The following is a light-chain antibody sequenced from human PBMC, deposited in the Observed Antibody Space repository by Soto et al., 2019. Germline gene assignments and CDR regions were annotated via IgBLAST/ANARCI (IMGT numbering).Light chain of an antibody. V-gene: IGKV3-20*01. CDR2: GAS. CDR3: HQYGSSPLT. Sequence: EIVLTQSPGTLSLSPGERATLSCRASQSVSNNFLAWYQQKPGQAPRLFIYGASSRATGIPDRFSGSGSGTDFTLTIGRLEAEDFAVYYCHQYGSSPLTFGGGTKVEIK. CDR1: QSVSNNF. J-gene: IGKJ4*01.